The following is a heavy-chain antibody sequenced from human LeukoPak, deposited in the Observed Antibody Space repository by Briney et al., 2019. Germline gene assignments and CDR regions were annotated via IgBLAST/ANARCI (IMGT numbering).Heavy chain of an antibody. Sequence: PSETLSLTCTVSGASISSSPYYWGWIRQPPGMGLEWIGNIYYRGNPYYNPSLKSRVTISVDTSKSQFSLKLSSVTAADTAVYYYVWYSSSWDPIDIWGQGTMVTVSS. V-gene: IGHV4-39*01. D-gene: IGHD6-13*01. J-gene: IGHJ3*02. CDR3: VWYSSSWDPIDI. CDR2: IYYRGNP. CDR1: GASISSSPYY.